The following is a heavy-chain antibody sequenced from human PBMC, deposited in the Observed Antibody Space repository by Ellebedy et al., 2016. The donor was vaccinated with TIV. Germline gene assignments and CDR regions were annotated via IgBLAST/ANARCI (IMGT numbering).Heavy chain of an antibody. J-gene: IGHJ4*02. V-gene: IGHV4-31*03. CDR3: ARGEFSYGSYYFDY. CDR2: ISYSGSA. D-gene: IGHD5-18*01. Sequence: MPSETLSLTCTVSGGSISSGGYYWSWIRQHPGKGLEWIGYISYSGSAYYNPSLKSRVTISVDTSENHFSLELSSVTAADTAVYYCARGEFSYGSYYFDYWGQGTLVTVSS. CDR1: GGSISSGGYY.